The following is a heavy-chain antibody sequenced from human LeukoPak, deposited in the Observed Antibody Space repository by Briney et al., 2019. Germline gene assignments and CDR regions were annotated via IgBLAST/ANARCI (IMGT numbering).Heavy chain of an antibody. J-gene: IGHJ4*02. V-gene: IGHV1-46*01. Sequence: ASVKVSCKASGNTFTSYYIRWVRQAPGQGLEWMGLINPDGGSTAYAHRFQGRVIMTRDTSTSTAYMDLSSLRSEDTAVYHCARAPRNSSTMLDFWGQGTLVTISS. D-gene: IGHD6-13*01. CDR2: INPDGGST. CDR1: GNTFTSYY. CDR3: ARAPRNSSTMLDF.